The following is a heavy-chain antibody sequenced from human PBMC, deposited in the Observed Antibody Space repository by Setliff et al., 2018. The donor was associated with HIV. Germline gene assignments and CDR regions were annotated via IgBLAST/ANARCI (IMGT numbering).Heavy chain of an antibody. CDR1: GFTFTDYT. D-gene: IGHD3-10*01. CDR3: ARRPLTMASG. CDR2: ITSGSTYV. Sequence: PGGSLRLSCAASGFTFTDYTMNWVRQAPGKGLEWVSSITSGSTYVNYADSVKGRFSISRDNSKNSLYLQMISLRAEDTAVYYCARRPLTMASGWGQGTLVTVSS. V-gene: IGHV3-21*01. J-gene: IGHJ4*02.